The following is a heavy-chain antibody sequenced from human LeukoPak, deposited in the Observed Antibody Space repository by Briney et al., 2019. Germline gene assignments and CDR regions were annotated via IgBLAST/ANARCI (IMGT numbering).Heavy chain of an antibody. D-gene: IGHD4-17*01. V-gene: IGHV3-23*01. J-gene: IGHJ2*01. CDR1: GFTFSSYA. CDR3: ASGPVDYGDYWYFDL. Sequence: PGGSLRLSCAASGFTFSSYAMSWVRQAPGKGLEWVSLISGGGGSTYYAGSVKGRFTISRDNSKNTLYLQMNSLRAEDTAVYYCASGPVDYGDYWYFDLWGRGTLVTVSS. CDR2: ISGGGGST.